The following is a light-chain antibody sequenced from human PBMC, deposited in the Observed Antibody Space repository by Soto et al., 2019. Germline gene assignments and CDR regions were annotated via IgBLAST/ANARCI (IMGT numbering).Light chain of an antibody. Sequence: DIQMTQSPSSVSASVGDRVTITCRASXXXSSWLAWYQQKPGKAPKLLIYAASSLQSGVPSRFSGSGSGTDFTLTISSLQPEDFATYYCQQARGAFGPGTKVDIK. CDR1: XXXSSW. V-gene: IGKV1-12*01. CDR3: QQARGA. CDR2: AAS. J-gene: IGKJ3*01.